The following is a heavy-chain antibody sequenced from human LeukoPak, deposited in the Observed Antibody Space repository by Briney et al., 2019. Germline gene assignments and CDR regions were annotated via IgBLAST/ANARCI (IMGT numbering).Heavy chain of an antibody. CDR2: INPNSGGT. J-gene: IGHJ4*02. Sequence: ASVKVSFKASGYSFTGYYMHWVRQAPGQGLEWMGWINPNSGGTNYAQKFQGRVTMTRDTSISTAYMELSRLRSDDTAVYYCARDPGGSGWRYYFDYWGQGTLVTVSS. CDR1: GYSFTGYY. V-gene: IGHV1-2*02. CDR3: ARDPGGSGWRYYFDY. D-gene: IGHD6-19*01.